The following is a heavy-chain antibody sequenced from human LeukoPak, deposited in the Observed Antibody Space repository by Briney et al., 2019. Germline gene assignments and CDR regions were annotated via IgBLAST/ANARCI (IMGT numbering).Heavy chain of an antibody. CDR3: AKGSYSKGDF. Sequence: GGSLRLSCAASGFTFSYHWMTWVRQAPGKGLEWVANIKNDGAVKNYVDSVKGRFTISRDNAKNSLYLQMNSLRAEDTAVYYCAKGSYSKGDFWGQGVLVTVSS. V-gene: IGHV3-7*01. CDR2: IKNDGAVK. D-gene: IGHD6-13*01. J-gene: IGHJ4*02. CDR1: GFTFSYHW.